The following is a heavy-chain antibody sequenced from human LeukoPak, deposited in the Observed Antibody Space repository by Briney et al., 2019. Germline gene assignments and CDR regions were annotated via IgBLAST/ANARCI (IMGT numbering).Heavy chain of an antibody. J-gene: IGHJ6*03. CDR3: ARCFWVAVAKYYYYYYMDV. D-gene: IGHD6-19*01. CDR2: ISAYTANT. CDR1: GYTFTSYG. V-gene: IGHV1-18*01. Sequence: GASVKVSCKASGYTFTSYGISWVRQAPGQGLEWMAWISAYTANTNYAQKLQRLVTMTTDTSASTAYMELRSLRSDDTAVYYCARCFWVAVAKYYYYYYMDVWGKGTTVTVSS.